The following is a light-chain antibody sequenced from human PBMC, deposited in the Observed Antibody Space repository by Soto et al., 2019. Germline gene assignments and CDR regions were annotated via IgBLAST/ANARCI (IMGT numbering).Light chain of an antibody. J-gene: IGLJ1*01. CDR3: SSYRSRSTLLYV. Sequence: QSALTQPASVSGSAGQSITSSCTGTSSDVGGYNYVSWYQQHPGKAPKLMIYDVSNRPSGVSNRFSGSKSGNTASLTISGLQAEDEADYYCSSYRSRSTLLYVFGTGTKLTVL. V-gene: IGLV2-14*01. CDR2: DVS. CDR1: SSDVGGYNY.